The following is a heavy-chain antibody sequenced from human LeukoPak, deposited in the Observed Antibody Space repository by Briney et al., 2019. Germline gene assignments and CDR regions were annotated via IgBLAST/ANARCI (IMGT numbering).Heavy chain of an antibody. V-gene: IGHV5-10-1*01. CDR1: GYSFTSYW. Sequence: GESLRISCKGSGYSFTSYWISWVRQMPGKGLEWMGRIDPSDSYTNYSPSFQGHVTISADKFISTAYLQWSSLKASDTAMYYCASSDTAMADYWGQGTLVTVSS. CDR3: ASSDTAMADY. D-gene: IGHD5-18*01. J-gene: IGHJ4*02. CDR2: IDPSDSYT.